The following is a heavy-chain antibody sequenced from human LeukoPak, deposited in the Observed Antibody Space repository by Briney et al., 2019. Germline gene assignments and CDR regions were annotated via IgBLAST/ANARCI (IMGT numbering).Heavy chain of an antibody. V-gene: IGHV3-15*01. J-gene: IGHJ4*02. D-gene: IGHD7-27*01. Sequence: GGSLTLSCAPSGLTLSKAWLRWARQAPGKGLECVARIKSKTDGWTADYAAPVKGRFTISRDESKNTLYLQMNSLKTEDTAVYYCTTATWDWGQGTLVTVSS. CDR3: TTATWD. CDR1: GLTLSKAW. CDR2: IKSKTDGWTA.